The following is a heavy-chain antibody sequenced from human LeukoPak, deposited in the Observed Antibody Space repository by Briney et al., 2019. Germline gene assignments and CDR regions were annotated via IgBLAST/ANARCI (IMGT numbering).Heavy chain of an antibody. CDR1: GGSISSYY. Sequence: SQTLSLTCTVSGGSISSYYWSWIRQPPGKGLEWIGYIYYSGSTNYNPSLKSRVTISVDTSKNQFSLKLSSVTAADTAVYYCARAKTGYFDYWGQGTLVTVSS. V-gene: IGHV4-59*01. CDR3: ARAKTGYFDY. J-gene: IGHJ4*02. D-gene: IGHD7-27*01. CDR2: IYYSGST.